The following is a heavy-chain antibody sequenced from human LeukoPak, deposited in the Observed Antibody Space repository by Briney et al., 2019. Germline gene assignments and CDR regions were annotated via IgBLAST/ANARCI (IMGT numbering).Heavy chain of an antibody. CDR3: ARQKHRLEGWFDP. J-gene: IGHJ5*02. D-gene: IGHD6-25*01. CDR1: GGSISGSSCY. V-gene: IGHV4-61*05. CDR2: IYYSGST. Sequence: SETLSLTCTVSGGSISGSSCYWSWIRQPPGKGLEWIGYIYYSGSTNYNPSLKSRVTISVDTSKNQFSLKLSSVTAADTAVYYCARQKHRLEGWFDPWGQGTLVTVSS.